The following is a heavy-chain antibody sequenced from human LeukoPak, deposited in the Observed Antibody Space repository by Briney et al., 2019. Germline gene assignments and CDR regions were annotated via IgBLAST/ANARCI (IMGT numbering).Heavy chain of an antibody. CDR3: ARGLRYCSGGSCYYGY. Sequence: SETLSLTCAVYGGSFSGYYWSWNRQPPGKGREWIGEINHSGSNNYNPSLKSRVTISGNTSKNHFTLKRSSVTAADPAVYYCARGLRYCSGGSCYYGYWGQGTLVTVSS. V-gene: IGHV4-34*01. CDR1: GGSFSGYY. D-gene: IGHD2-15*01. CDR2: INHSGSN. J-gene: IGHJ4*02.